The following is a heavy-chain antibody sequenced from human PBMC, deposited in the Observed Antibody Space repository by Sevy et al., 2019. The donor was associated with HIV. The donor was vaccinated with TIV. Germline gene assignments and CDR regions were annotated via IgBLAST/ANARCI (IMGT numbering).Heavy chain of an antibody. D-gene: IGHD3-3*01. Sequence: GGSLRLSCAASGFTFSSNWMTWVRQAPGKGLEWVAHVKQDMSEKYYADSVKGRFTISRDNAKNSLFLQMNSLRAEDTAVYYCARAQQVTMLVVIGGLYFDLWGQGTLVTVSS. V-gene: IGHV3-7*01. CDR3: ARAQQVTMLVVIGGLYFDL. J-gene: IGHJ4*02. CDR2: VKQDMSEK. CDR1: GFTFSSNW.